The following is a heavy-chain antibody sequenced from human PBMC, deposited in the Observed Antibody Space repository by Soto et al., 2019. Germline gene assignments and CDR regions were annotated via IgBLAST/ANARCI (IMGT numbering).Heavy chain of an antibody. Sequence: PSETLSLSCTVSGGSISSGGYYWSWIRQHPGKGLEWIGYIYYSGSTYYNPSLKSRVTISVDTSKNQFSLKLSSVTAADTAVYYCAREYGSGSYYKWRFDPWGQGTLVTVSS. CDR3: AREYGSGSYYKWRFDP. J-gene: IGHJ5*02. CDR2: IYYSGST. V-gene: IGHV4-31*02. CDR1: GGSISSGGYY. D-gene: IGHD3-10*01.